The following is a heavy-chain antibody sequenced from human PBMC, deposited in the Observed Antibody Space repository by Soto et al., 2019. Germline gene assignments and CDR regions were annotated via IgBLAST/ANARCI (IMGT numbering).Heavy chain of an antibody. V-gene: IGHV3-13*01. D-gene: IGHD5-18*01. Sequence: PGGSLRLSCAASGFTFSSYDMHWVRQATGKGLEWVSAIGTAGDTYYPGSVKGRFTISRENAKNSLYPQMNSLRAEDTAVYYCARSLGYSYGLDYWGQGALVTVSS. CDR3: ARSLGYSYGLDY. J-gene: IGHJ4*02. CDR1: GFTFSSYD. CDR2: IGTAGDT.